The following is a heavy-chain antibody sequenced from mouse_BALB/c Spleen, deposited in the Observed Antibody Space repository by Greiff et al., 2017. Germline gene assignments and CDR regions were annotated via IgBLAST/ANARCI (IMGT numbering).Heavy chain of an antibody. CDR1: GYAFTNYL. V-gene: IGHV1-54*03. D-gene: IGHD2-4*01. CDR3: ARGDYEDAMDY. Sequence: QVQLQQSGAELVRPGTSVKVSCKASGYAFTNYLIEWVKQRPGQGLEWIGVINPGSGGTNYNEKFKGKATLTADKSSSTAYMQLSSLTSDDSAVYFCARGDYEDAMDYWGQGTSVTVSS. J-gene: IGHJ4*01. CDR2: INPGSGGT.